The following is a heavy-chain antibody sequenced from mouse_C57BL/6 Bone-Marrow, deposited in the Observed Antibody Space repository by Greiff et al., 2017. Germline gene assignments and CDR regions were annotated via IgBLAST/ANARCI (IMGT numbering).Heavy chain of an antibody. J-gene: IGHJ3*01. CDR1: GYTFTSYW. V-gene: IGHV1-55*01. CDR3: ASPAYYSNYRFAY. CDR2: IYPGSGST. Sequence: QVQLQQPGAELVKPGASVKMSCKASGYTFTSYWITWVKQRPGQGLEWIGDIYPGSGSTNYNEKFKSKATLTVDTSSSTAYMQLSSLTSEDSAVYYCASPAYYSNYRFAYWGQGTLVTVSA. D-gene: IGHD2-5*01.